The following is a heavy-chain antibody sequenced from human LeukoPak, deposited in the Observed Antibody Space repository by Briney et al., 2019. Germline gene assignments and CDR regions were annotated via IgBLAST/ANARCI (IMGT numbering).Heavy chain of an antibody. CDR2: IYYSGST. Sequence: SETLSLTCTVSGGSISSSSYYWGWIRQPPGKGLEWVGSIYYSGSTYYNPSLKSRVTISVDTSKNQFSLKLSSVTAADTAVYYCASLSGWYEGRFDYWGQGTLVTVSS. V-gene: IGHV4-39*01. CDR1: GGSISSSSYY. D-gene: IGHD6-19*01. CDR3: ASLSGWYEGRFDY. J-gene: IGHJ4*02.